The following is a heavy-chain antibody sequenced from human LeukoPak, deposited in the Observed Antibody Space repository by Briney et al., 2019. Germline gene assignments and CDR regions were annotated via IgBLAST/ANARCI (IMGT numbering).Heavy chain of an antibody. Sequence: GGSLRLSCAASGFTFSSYGMHWVRQAPGKGLEWVAFIRYDGSNKYYADSAKGRFTISRDNSKNTLYLQMNSLRAEDTAVYYCARGGGWYSPVGYWGQGTLVTVSS. CDR2: IRYDGSNK. V-gene: IGHV3-30*02. D-gene: IGHD6-19*01. CDR3: ARGGGWYSPVGY. CDR1: GFTFSSYG. J-gene: IGHJ4*02.